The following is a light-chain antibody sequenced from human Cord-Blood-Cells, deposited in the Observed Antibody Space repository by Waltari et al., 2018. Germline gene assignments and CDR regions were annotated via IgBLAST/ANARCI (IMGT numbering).Light chain of an antibody. CDR2: GNS. Sequence: QSVLTQPPSVSGAPGQRVPISCTGSSSNIWAGYDVHWYQQLPGTAPKLLIYGNSNRPSGVPDRFSGSKSGTSASLAITGLQAEDEADYYCQSYDSSLSGSVFGGGTKLTVL. V-gene: IGLV1-40*01. CDR1: SSNIWAGYD. CDR3: QSYDSSLSGSV. J-gene: IGLJ3*02.